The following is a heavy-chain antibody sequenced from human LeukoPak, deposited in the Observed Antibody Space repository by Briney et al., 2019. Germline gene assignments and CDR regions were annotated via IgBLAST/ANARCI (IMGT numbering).Heavy chain of an antibody. CDR3: ARRGGSSSRRSPIDY. J-gene: IGHJ4*02. CDR1: GFTFSDYW. D-gene: IGHD6-6*01. CDR2: IKQDGSQR. V-gene: IGHV3-7*01. Sequence: GGSLRPSCTASGFTFSDYWMTWVRQAPGKGPEWVANIKQDGSQRYYVDSVRGRFTISRDNAKNSLFLQMNGLRAEDTAVYYCARRGGSSSRRSPIDYWGQGTLVTVSS.